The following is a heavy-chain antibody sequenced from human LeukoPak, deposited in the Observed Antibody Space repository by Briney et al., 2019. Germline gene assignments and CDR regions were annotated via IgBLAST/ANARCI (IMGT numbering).Heavy chain of an antibody. CDR3: AKGSTYYYDSSGYGFDY. J-gene: IGHJ4*02. V-gene: IGHV3-23*01. CDR1: GFTFSSYA. Sequence: GGSLRPSCAASGFTFSSYAMSWVRQAPGKGLEWVSAISGSGGSTYYADSVKGRFTISRDNSKNTLYLQMNSLRAEDTAVYYCAKGSTYYYDSSGYGFDYWGQGTLVTVSS. CDR2: ISGSGGST. D-gene: IGHD3-22*01.